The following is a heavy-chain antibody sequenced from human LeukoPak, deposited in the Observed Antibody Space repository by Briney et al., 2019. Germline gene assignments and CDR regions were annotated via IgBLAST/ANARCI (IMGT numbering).Heavy chain of an antibody. CDR2: FDPEDGET. CDR3: ATDLGNYDSSGYYYLVVPLNY. V-gene: IGHV1-24*01. J-gene: IGHJ4*02. CDR1: GYTLTELS. D-gene: IGHD3-22*01. Sequence: GASVKVSCKVSGYTLTELSMHWVRQAPGKGLEWMGGFDPEDGETIYAQKFQGRVTMTEDTSTDTAYMELSSLRSEDTAVYYCATDLGNYDSSGYYYLVVPLNYWGQGTLVTVSS.